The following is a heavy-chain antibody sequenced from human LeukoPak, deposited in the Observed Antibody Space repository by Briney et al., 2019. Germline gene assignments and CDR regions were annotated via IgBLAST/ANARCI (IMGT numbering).Heavy chain of an antibody. J-gene: IGHJ4*02. CDR1: GFTFSSHG. CDR3: ARGYDSSGYPFDY. CDR2: ISSDANNE. V-gene: IGHV3-30*03. Sequence: PGTSLRLSCAASGFTFSSHGMHWVRQAPDRGLEWVSTISSDANNEHYPDSLKGRFTISRDNAKNSLYLQMNSLRAEDTALYYCARGYDSSGYPFDYWGQGTLVTVSS. D-gene: IGHD3-22*01.